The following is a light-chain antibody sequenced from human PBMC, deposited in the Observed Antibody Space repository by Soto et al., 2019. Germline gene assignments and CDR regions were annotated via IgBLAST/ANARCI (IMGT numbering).Light chain of an antibody. CDR2: GAS. CDR1: QSVSTN. J-gene: IGKJ5*01. V-gene: IGKV3-20*01. CDR3: QQSGISHIT. Sequence: EIVLNPCTESRSVSAGERGTLSCRASQSVSTNLAWYQQKLGQAPRVLIYGASSRATGIPDRFSGSGSGTDFTLTIIRLEPEDFAVYYCQQSGISHITFGHVTLLAIK.